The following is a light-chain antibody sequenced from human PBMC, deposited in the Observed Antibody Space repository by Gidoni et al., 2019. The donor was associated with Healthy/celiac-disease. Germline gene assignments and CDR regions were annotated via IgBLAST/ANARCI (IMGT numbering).Light chain of an antibody. V-gene: IGKV3-15*01. CDR2: GAS. Sequence: EIVMTQSPATLSVSPGERATLSCRASQRVSSNLAWYQQKPGQAPRLLIYGASTSATGIPARFSGTGSWTEFTLTISSLQSEDFAVYYCQQYNNWPPVTFXQXTKLXIK. CDR3: QQYNNWPPVT. J-gene: IGKJ2*01. CDR1: QRVSSN.